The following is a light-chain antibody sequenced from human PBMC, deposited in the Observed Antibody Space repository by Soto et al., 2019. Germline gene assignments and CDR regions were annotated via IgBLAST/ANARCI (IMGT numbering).Light chain of an antibody. CDR1: QSVSSN. CDR2: DAS. V-gene: IGKV3-15*01. CDR3: QQHTKWPIN. J-gene: IGKJ5*01. Sequence: GEKANQSCTARQSVSSNLARYQQKPGQAPRLLISDASTRATGIPARFSGSGSGTEFTLTGSSVQSEDFAVYSCQQHTKWPINFGQGTRLEIK.